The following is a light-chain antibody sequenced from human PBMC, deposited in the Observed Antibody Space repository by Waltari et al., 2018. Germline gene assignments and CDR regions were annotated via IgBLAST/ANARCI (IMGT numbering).Light chain of an antibody. CDR2: NVS. J-gene: IGLJ2*01. V-gene: IGLV2-14*03. Sequence: QSVLTQPASVSGSPGQSITISCTGTSSDVGSYHFFSWYQQHPGKAPKLIIFNVSNRPSGVYNRFSGSKSGNTASLTISGLQAEDEADFYCSSFSSGSTPVVFGGGTMLTVL. CDR3: SSFSSGSTPVV. CDR1: SSDVGSYHF.